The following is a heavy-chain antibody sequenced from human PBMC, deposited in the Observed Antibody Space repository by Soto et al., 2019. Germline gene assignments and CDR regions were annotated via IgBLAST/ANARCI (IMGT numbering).Heavy chain of an antibody. V-gene: IGHV4-31*03. CDR1: GGSVSSVGYY. D-gene: IGHD1-26*01. CDR2: ISYSGNP. Sequence: QVQLQESGPGLVKPSQTLSLTCTVSGGSVSSVGYYWGWIGQPPGKGLEWIGYISYSGNPFYNPSLTGRVTISIDTSKYQFALKLRSVTAADTALFYCARGSDYVYFFDTWGQGTLVTVSS. CDR3: ARGSDYVYFFDT. J-gene: IGHJ4*02.